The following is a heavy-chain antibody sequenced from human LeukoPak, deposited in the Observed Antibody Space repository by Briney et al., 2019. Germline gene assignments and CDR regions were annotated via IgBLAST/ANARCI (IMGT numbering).Heavy chain of an antibody. CDR3: IRGGANSPFDY. CDR2: IRSKAYGGTT. J-gene: IGHJ4*02. D-gene: IGHD1-1*01. Sequence: GGSLRLSCTASGFTFGDYTMTWFRQAPGKGLEWVGFIRSKAYGGTTEDAASVKGRFAISRDDSKSIAYLQMNSLKTEDTAVYYCIRGGANSPFDYWGQGTLATVSS. CDR1: GFTFGDYT. V-gene: IGHV3-49*03.